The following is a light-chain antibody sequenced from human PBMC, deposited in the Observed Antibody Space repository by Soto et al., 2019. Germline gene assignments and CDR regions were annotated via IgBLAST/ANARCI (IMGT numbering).Light chain of an antibody. CDR2: AAS. CDR1: QSVSNY. J-gene: IGKJ1*01. V-gene: IGKV3-11*01. CDR3: QQRRNWPGT. Sequence: EIVRTQSPATLSLSPGERATVSCRASQSVSNYLAWYQQKPGQAPRLLIYAASIRATGTPARFSGSGSGTDFTLTISSLEPEDFAVYYCQQRRNWPGTFGQGTKVDIK.